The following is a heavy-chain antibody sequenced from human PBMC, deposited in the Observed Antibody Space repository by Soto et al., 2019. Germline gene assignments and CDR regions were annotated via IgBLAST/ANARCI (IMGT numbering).Heavy chain of an antibody. J-gene: IGHJ4*02. Sequence: AGGSLRLSCAASGFTFSSYGMHWVRQAPGKGLEWVAVISYDGSNKFYADSVKGRFTISRDNSKNTLYLQMNSLRAEDTAVYYCAKDPAVRNYYGSGSSFDYWGQGT. CDR1: GFTFSSYG. D-gene: IGHD3-10*01. V-gene: IGHV3-30*18. CDR3: AKDPAVRNYYGSGSSFDY. CDR2: ISYDGSNK.